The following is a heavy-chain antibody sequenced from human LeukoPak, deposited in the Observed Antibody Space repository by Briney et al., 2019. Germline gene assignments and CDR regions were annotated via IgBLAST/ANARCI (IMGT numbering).Heavy chain of an antibody. J-gene: IGHJ4*02. V-gene: IGHV3-21*01. D-gene: IGHD3-22*01. CDR2: ISSSSSYI. Sequence: GGSLRLSCAASGFTFSSYSMNWVRQAPGKGLEWVSSISSSSSYIYYADSVKGRFTISRDNAKNSLYLQMNSLRAEDTAVYYCARDPGYYDSSCYQDYWGQGTLVTVSS. CDR3: ARDPGYYDSSCYQDY. CDR1: GFTFSSYS.